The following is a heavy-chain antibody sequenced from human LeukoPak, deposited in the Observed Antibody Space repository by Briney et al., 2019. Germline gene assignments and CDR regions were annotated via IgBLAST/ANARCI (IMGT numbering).Heavy chain of an antibody. Sequence: PSETLSLTCTVSGGSISSYYWSWIRQPAGKGLEWIGRIYTSGSTNYNPSLKSRVTMSVDTSKNQFSLKLTSLTAADTAVYYCAREEFLHEIDSSGYFVYWGQGTLVTVSS. CDR3: AREEFLHEIDSSGYFVY. V-gene: IGHV4-4*07. CDR1: GGSISSYY. CDR2: IYTSGST. J-gene: IGHJ4*02. D-gene: IGHD3-22*01.